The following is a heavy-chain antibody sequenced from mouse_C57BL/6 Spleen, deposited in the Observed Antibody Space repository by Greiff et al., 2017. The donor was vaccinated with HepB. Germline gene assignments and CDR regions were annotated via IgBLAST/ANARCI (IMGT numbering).Heavy chain of an antibody. CDR1: GFTFSSYA. J-gene: IGHJ2*01. D-gene: IGHD4-1*01. CDR3: ARSRHPGTYYFDY. Sequence: DVHLVESGGGLVKPGGSLKLSCAASGFTFSSYAMSWVRQTPEKRLEWVATISDGGSYTYYPDNVKGRFTISRDNAKNNLYLQMSHLKSEDTAMYYCARSRHPGTYYFDYWGQGTTLTVSS. CDR2: ISDGGSYT. V-gene: IGHV5-4*01.